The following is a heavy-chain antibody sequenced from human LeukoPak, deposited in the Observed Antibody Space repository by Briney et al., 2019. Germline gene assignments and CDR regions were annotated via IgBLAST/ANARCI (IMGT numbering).Heavy chain of an antibody. CDR3: ARGYSGYDEAFDI. V-gene: IGHV4-34*01. CDR2: INHSGST. Sequence: SETLFLTCAVYGGSFSGYYWSWIRQPPGKGLEWIGEINHSGSTNYNPSLKSRVTISVDTSKNQFSLKLSSVTAADTAVYYCARGYSGYDEAFDIWGQGTMVTVSS. D-gene: IGHD5-12*01. CDR1: GGSFSGYY. J-gene: IGHJ3*02.